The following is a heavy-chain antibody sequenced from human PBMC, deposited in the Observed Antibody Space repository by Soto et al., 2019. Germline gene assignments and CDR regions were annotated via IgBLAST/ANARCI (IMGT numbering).Heavy chain of an antibody. D-gene: IGHD4-17*01. CDR3: ARHSPYCDYTGIAYYYYYLDG. V-gene: IGHV4-39*01. Sequence: SETLSLTCTVSGGSISSSSYYWGWIRQPPGKGLEWIGSIYYSGSTYYNPSLKSRVTISVDTSKNQFSLKLSSVTAADTAVYYCARHSPYCDYTGIAYYYYYLDGWGKGTKVTV. CDR1: GGSISSSSYY. CDR2: IYYSGST. J-gene: IGHJ6*03.